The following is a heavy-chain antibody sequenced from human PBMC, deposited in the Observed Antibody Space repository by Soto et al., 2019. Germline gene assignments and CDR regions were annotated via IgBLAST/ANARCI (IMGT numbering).Heavy chain of an antibody. CDR2: TYYRSKWYN. V-gene: IGHV6-1*01. J-gene: IGHJ4*02. CDR3: VRESPYYESSDSYFAY. Sequence: PSQTLSLTCAISGDSVSGNSAAWNWIRQSPSRGLEWLGRTYYRSKWYNDYAVSVKSRITVTPDTSKNQFSLHLNSVTPEDTAVFYCVRESPYYESSDSYFAYWGQGALVTVSS. CDR1: GDSVSGNSAA. D-gene: IGHD3-16*01.